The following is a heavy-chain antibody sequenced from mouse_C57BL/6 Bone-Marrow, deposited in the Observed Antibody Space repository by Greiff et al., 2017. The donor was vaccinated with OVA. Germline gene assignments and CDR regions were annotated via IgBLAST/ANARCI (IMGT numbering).Heavy chain of an antibody. CDR1: GFSLTSYG. J-gene: IGHJ4*01. Sequence: VKLVESGPGLVQPSQSLSITCTVSGFSLTSYGVHWVRQSPGKGLEWLGVLWSGGSTDYNAAFISRLSISKDNSKSQVFFKMNSLQADDTAIYYCARGGLYDGYLYYAMDYWGQGTSVTVSS. CDR2: LWSGGST. D-gene: IGHD2-3*01. V-gene: IGHV2-2*01. CDR3: ARGGLYDGYLYYAMDY.